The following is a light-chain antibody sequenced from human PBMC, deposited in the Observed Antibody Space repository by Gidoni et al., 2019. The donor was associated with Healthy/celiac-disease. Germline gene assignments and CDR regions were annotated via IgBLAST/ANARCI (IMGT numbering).Light chain of an antibody. CDR2: EVS. Sequence: QSALTQPTSASGSPGQSVTISCTGTSSDVGGYNYVSWYQQHPGKAPKLMIYEVSKRPSGVPDRFSGSKSGNTASLTVSGLQAEDEADYYCSSYTSSNNWVFGGGTKLTVL. V-gene: IGLV2-8*01. J-gene: IGLJ3*02. CDR1: SSDVGGYNY. CDR3: SSYTSSNNWV.